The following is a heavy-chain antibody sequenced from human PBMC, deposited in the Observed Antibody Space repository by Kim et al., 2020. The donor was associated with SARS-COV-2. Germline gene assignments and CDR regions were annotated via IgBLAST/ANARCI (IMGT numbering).Heavy chain of an antibody. CDR1: GFTFSSYG. V-gene: IGHV3-74*01. D-gene: IGHD2-21*02. Sequence: GGSLRLSCAASGFTFSSYGMHWVRQAPGKGLVWVSRINGDGSGTNFADAVTGRVSISRDNAKNTLYLQMNSLRAEDTAVYYGARAVATASRSMDVWGQGTTVTVSS. CDR2: INGDGSGT. J-gene: IGHJ6*02. CDR3: ARAVATASRSMDV.